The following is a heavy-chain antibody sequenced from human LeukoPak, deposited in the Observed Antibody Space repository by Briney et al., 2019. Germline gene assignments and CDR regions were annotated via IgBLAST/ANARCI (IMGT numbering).Heavy chain of an antibody. Sequence: SETLSLTCTVSDDSISDYYWSWIRQPPGKGLEWIGYIYTRGTTNYNPSLKSRVAMSADTSKNQFSLKLDSVTAADTAVYYCARSRPAPKEFDHWGQGTLVTVSS. J-gene: IGHJ4*02. CDR1: DDSISDYY. D-gene: IGHD2-2*01. CDR3: ARSRPAPKEFDH. CDR2: IYTRGTT. V-gene: IGHV4-4*09.